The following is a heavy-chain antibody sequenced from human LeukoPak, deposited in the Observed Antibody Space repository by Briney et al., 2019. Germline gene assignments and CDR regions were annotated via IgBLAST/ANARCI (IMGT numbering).Heavy chain of an antibody. CDR3: ARDGGYSYGYFDYYYYGMDV. D-gene: IGHD5-18*01. CDR1: GGSISSHY. CDR2: IYYSGST. V-gene: IGHV4-59*11. J-gene: IGHJ6*02. Sequence: SETLSLTCTVSGGSISSHYWSWIRQPPGKGLEWIGYIYYSGSTNYNPSLKSRVTISVDTSKNQFSLKLSSVTAADTAVYYCARDGGYSYGYFDYYYYGMDVWGQGTTVTVSS.